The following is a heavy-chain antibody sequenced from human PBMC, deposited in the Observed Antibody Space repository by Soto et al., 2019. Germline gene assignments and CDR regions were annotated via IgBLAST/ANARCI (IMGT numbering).Heavy chain of an antibody. Sequence: SVKVSCKASGGTFSSYAISWVRQAPGQGLEWMGGIIPIFGTANYAQKFQGRVTITADESTSTAYMELSSLRSEDTAVYYCARSQPRTGYLYYYGMDVWGQGTTVTVSS. CDR2: IIPIFGTA. CDR1: GGTFSSYA. D-gene: IGHD3-9*01. V-gene: IGHV1-69*13. CDR3: ARSQPRTGYLYYYGMDV. J-gene: IGHJ6*02.